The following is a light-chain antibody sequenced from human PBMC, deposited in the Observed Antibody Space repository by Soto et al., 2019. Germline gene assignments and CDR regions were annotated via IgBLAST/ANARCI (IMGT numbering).Light chain of an antibody. CDR3: QQYNNWPRT. J-gene: IGKJ1*01. Sequence: EIVLTQSPGTLSLSPGEVATLSCRSSQSVSGNYFAWYQQKRGQAPRLLIYGASSRATGIPARFSGSGSGTEFTLTINSLQSEDFAVYYCQQYNNWPRTFGQGTKVDIK. V-gene: IGKV3D-15*01. CDR1: QSVSGN. CDR2: GAS.